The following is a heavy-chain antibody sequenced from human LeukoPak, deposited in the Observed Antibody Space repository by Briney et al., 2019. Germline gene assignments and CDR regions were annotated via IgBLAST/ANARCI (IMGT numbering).Heavy chain of an antibody. CDR1: GFTFSSYG. CDR3: ARGLYSSSWYLGY. D-gene: IGHD6-13*01. Sequence: GGSLRLSCAASGFTFSSYGMHWVRQAPGKGLEWVAVISYDGSNKYYADSVKGRFTIARDNSKNTLYLQMNSLRAEDTAVYYCARGLYSSSWYLGYWSQGTLVTVSS. CDR2: ISYDGSNK. V-gene: IGHV3-30*03. J-gene: IGHJ4*02.